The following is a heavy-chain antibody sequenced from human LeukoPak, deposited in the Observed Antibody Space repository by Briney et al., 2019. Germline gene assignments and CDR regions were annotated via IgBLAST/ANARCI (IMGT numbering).Heavy chain of an antibody. CDR3: ARSDSGYSYGHFDY. CDR2: IIPIFGTA. J-gene: IGHJ4*02. CDR1: GGTFSSYA. D-gene: IGHD5-18*01. V-gene: IGHV1-69*06. Sequence: ASVKVSCKASGGTFSSYAISWVRQAPGQGLEWMGGIIPIFGTANYAQKFQGRVTITADKSTSTAYMELSSLRSEDTAVYYCARSDSGYSYGHFDYWGQGTLVTVSS.